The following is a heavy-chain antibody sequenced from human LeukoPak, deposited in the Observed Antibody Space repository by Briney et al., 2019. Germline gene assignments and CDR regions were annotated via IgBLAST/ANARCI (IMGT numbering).Heavy chain of an antibody. J-gene: IGHJ5*02. V-gene: IGHV1-8*01. Sequence: ASVKVSCKASGYTFSNFDINWVRQASGQGLEWVGWMTPSNGNAGHAQKLQGRVTLTRDTSISTAYMDLSRLNFDDTAMYYCARDSGFISIYPWGQGTLVTVSS. CDR1: GYTFSNFD. CDR3: ARDSGFISIYP. CDR2: MTPSNGNA. D-gene: IGHD3-3*02.